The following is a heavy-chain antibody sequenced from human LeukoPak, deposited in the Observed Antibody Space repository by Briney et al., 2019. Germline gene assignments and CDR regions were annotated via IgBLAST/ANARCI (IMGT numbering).Heavy chain of an antibody. CDR2: ISSSSSYI. D-gene: IGHD2-2*01. CDR3: ATDIVVVPAVGGY. CDR1: GFTFSSYS. Sequence: GGSLRLSCAASGFTFSSYSMNWVRQAPGKGLEWVSSISSSSSYIYYADSVKGRFTISRDNAKNSLYLQMNSLRAEDTAVYYCATDIVVVPAVGGYWGQGTLVTVSS. J-gene: IGHJ4*02. V-gene: IGHV3-21*01.